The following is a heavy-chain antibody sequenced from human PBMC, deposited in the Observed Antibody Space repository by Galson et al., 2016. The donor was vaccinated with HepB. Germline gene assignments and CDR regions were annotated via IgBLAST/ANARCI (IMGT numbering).Heavy chain of an antibody. V-gene: IGHV5-51*01. D-gene: IGHD7-27*01. Sequence: QSGAEVKKPGESLKISCKVSGYSFTTNWIGWVRQMPGKGLEWMGIIYPGDSEIRDSPSFQGQVTISADKSTSTAYLQWSSLKASDTAMYYCARITFAWGFDYWGQGTLVTVSS. CDR3: ARITFAWGFDY. J-gene: IGHJ4*02. CDR1: GYSFTTNW. CDR2: IYPGDSEI.